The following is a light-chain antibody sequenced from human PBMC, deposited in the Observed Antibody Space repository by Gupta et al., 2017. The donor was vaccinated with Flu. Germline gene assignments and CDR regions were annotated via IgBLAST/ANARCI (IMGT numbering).Light chain of an antibody. J-gene: IGLJ2*01. Sequence: SSVLPQPPSVAVAPGQTARITCGGNNVGSKSAHWYQQKPGQAPVLVVYDNRDRPSGIPERFSGTNSGTTATLTISRVEAGDEADFYCQVWDRSTDHVVFGGGTKLTVL. CDR3: QVWDRSTDHVV. V-gene: IGLV3-21*02. CDR2: DNR. CDR1: NVGSKS.